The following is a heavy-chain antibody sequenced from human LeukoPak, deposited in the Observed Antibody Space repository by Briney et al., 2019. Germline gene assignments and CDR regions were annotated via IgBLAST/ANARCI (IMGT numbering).Heavy chain of an antibody. CDR2: ITASGGNT. Sequence: GGSLRLSCAASGFTFSSYVMTWVRQAPGKGLEWVSSITASGGNTYYADSVKGRFTISRDNSKNTLYLQMNSLRAEDTATYYCAKSDYGILTPVDYWGQGTLVTVSS. CDR1: GFTFSSYV. V-gene: IGHV3-23*01. J-gene: IGHJ4*02. CDR3: AKSDYGILTPVDY. D-gene: IGHD3-9*01.